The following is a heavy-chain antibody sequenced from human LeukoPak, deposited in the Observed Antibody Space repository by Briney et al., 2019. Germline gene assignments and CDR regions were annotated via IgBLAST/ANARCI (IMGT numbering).Heavy chain of an antibody. J-gene: IGHJ4*02. V-gene: IGHV3-48*01. CDR3: ARDHGIVLMVYAMDY. CDR2: ISSSSRDI. D-gene: IGHD2-8*01. CDR1: GFTFSSYS. Sequence: PGGSLRLSCAASGFTFSSYSMNWVRQAPGKGLEWISYISSSSRDIDYADYVKGRFTISRDNDRNSLYLQMNSLRAEDTGVYYCARDHGIVLMVYAMDYWGQGTPVTVSS.